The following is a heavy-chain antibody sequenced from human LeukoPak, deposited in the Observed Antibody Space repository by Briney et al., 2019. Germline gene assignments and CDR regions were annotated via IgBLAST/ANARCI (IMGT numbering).Heavy chain of an antibody. CDR2: INPNSGGT. J-gene: IGHJ3*02. CDR3: ARHRGGIVATTHAFDI. V-gene: IGHV1-2*02. D-gene: IGHD5-12*01. Sequence: ASVKVSCKASGYTFTGYYMHWVRQAPGQGLEWMGWINPNSGGTNYAQKLQGRVTMTTDTSTSTAYMELRSLRSDDTAVYYCARHRGGIVATTHAFDIWGQGTMVTVSS. CDR1: GYTFTGYY.